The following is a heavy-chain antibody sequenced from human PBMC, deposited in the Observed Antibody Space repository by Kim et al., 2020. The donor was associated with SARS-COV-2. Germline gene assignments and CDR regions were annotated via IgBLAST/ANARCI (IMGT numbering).Heavy chain of an antibody. Sequence: SETLSLTCTVSGGSISNYYWSWIRQPPGKGLEWIGYIYYSGSTNYNPSLKSRVAISVDTSKNQFSLNLTSVTAADTAVYYCAGAYCGGDCYGSAEYFQHWGRGTRVTVSS. CDR1: GGSISNYY. D-gene: IGHD2-21*02. CDR3: AGAYCGGDCYGSAEYFQH. CDR2: IYYSGST. V-gene: IGHV4-59*01. J-gene: IGHJ1*01.